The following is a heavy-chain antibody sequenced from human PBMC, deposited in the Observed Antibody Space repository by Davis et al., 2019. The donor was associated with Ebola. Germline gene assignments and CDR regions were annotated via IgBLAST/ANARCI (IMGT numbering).Heavy chain of an antibody. V-gene: IGHV1-69*06. Sequence: AASVKVSCKASGYTFTSYDINWVRQATGQGLEWMGGIIPIFGTANYAQKFQGRVTITAEKSTSTAYMELSSLRSEDTAVYYCARGHFTGVTPLFDPWGQGTLVTVSS. J-gene: IGHJ5*02. CDR2: IIPIFGTA. CDR1: GYTFTSYD. D-gene: IGHD3-3*02. CDR3: ARGHFTGVTPLFDP.